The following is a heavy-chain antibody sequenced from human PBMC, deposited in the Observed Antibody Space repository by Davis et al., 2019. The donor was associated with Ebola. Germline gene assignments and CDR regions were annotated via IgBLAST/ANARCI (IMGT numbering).Heavy chain of an antibody. V-gene: IGHV1-46*01. CDR2: INPSGGST. CDR3: ARDQGLDSAAGFYYYGMDV. Sequence: ASVKVSCKASGYTFTSYYMHWVRQAPGQGLEWMGIINPSGGSTSYAQKFQGRVTMTRDTSTSTVYMELSSLRSEDTAVYYCARDQGLDSAAGFYYYGMDVWGQGTTVTVSS. CDR1: GYTFTSYY. D-gene: IGHD6-13*01. J-gene: IGHJ6*02.